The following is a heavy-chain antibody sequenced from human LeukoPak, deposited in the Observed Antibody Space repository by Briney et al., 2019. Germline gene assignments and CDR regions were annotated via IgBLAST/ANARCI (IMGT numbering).Heavy chain of an antibody. Sequence: SETLSLTCTVSGGSISSYYWSWIRQPPGKGLEWSGYIYYSGSTNYNPSLKSRVTISVDTSKNQFSLKMSSVTAADTAVYYCERGVGYGSGYFDYWGQGTLVTVSS. CDR1: GGSISSYY. D-gene: IGHD3-10*01. J-gene: IGHJ4*02. CDR3: ERGVGYGSGYFDY. CDR2: IYYSGST. V-gene: IGHV4-59*01.